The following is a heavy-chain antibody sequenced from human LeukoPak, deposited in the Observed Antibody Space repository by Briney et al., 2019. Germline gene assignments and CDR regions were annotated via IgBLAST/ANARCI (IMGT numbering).Heavy chain of an antibody. CDR2: INNDGTTR. Sequence: GGSRRLSCAASGFTFDDYAMHWVRQAPGKGLTWVSRINNDGTTRNYADSVKGRFTISRDNARNTLYLQMSSLRAEDTAVYYCATAYRGYWGQGTLVTVSS. CDR1: GFTFDDYA. CDR3: ATAYRGY. J-gene: IGHJ4*02. D-gene: IGHD1-26*01. V-gene: IGHV3-74*01.